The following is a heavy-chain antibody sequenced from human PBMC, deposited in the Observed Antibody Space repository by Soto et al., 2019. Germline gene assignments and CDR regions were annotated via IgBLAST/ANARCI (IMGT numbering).Heavy chain of an antibody. D-gene: IGHD3-16*01. Sequence: AASVKVSCKASGYSFTRYGIAWARQAPGQGLEWMGWINTYNGNTNYAQNLQGRVTLTTDTSTSTAYMELTSLRSNDTAIYFCAMVDVYVTPSPQDVWGQGTTVTVSS. CDR2: INTYNGNT. CDR3: AMVDVYVTPSPQDV. V-gene: IGHV1-18*01. J-gene: IGHJ6*02. CDR1: GYSFTRYG.